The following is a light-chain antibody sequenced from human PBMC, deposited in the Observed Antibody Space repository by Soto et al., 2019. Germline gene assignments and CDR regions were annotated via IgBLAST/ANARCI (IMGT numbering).Light chain of an antibody. Sequence: QPVLTQPPSVSGAPGQRVTISCTGSSSNIGAGHDVHWYQHLPGTTPKLLIYGNGNRPSGVPDRFSGSKSGTSASLAITGFQAEDEADYYCQSYDSSLSGSEVFGTGTKLTVL. J-gene: IGLJ1*01. V-gene: IGLV1-40*01. CDR1: SSNIGAGHD. CDR2: GNG. CDR3: QSYDSSLSGSEV.